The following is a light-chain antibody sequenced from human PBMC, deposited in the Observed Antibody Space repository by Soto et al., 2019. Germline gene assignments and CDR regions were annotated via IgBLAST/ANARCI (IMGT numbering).Light chain of an antibody. J-gene: IGLJ3*02. CDR3: QSYDSALSVSV. CDR2: DNK. Sequence: QSVLTQPPSVSGAPGQRVTISCTASSSNVGTFSDIHWYQQLPGTAPRLVMHDNKKRPPGVPDRFSGSKSGTSASLTITGLQAEDEADYYCQSYDSALSVSVFGGGTKVTVL. CDR1: SSNVGTFSD. V-gene: IGLV1-40*01.